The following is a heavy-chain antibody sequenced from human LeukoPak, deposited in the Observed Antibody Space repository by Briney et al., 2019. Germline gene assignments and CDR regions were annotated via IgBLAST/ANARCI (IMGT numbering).Heavy chain of an antibody. J-gene: IGHJ6*03. V-gene: IGHV3-11*04. CDR3: ARDRILNYYYYMDA. Sequence: GGSLRLSCAASGFTFSDYYMSLIRQAPGKGLEWVSYITSGGGTIYYADSVKGRFTISRDNAKNSLYLQMNSLRVEDTAVYYCARDRILNYYYYMDAWGRGTTVTVSS. D-gene: IGHD2/OR15-2a*01. CDR2: ITSGGGTI. CDR1: GFTFSDYY.